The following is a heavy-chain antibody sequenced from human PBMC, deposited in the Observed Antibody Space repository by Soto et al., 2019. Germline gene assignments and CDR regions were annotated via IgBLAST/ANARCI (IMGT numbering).Heavy chain of an antibody. CDR2: IKHDGSEK. CDR3: ARDRGGGFDN. D-gene: IGHD3-10*01. V-gene: IGHV3-7*01. Sequence: EVQLVESGGGLVKPGGSLRLSGAASGFTFSGFGVTWVRQAPGKGLEWVANIKHDGSEKYYVDSVKGRFTISRDNAKNSLYLQMNSLRAEDTAVYYCARDRGGGFDNWGQGTLVTVSS. J-gene: IGHJ4*02. CDR1: GFTFSGFG.